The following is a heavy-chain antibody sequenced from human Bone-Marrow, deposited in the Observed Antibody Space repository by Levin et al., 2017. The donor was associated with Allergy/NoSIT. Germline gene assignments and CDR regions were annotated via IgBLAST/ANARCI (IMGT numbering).Heavy chain of an antibody. Sequence: ASVKVSCKVSGYIFTDYYMNWVQQAPGKGLEWMGLVDPKDGETRYADKFQGRVTISADTSTDTVYMELSGLTPEDTAVYYCANLGSTVNANQDDRGAWGQGTPVTVSS. D-gene: IGHD4-17*01. CDR2: VDPKDGET. J-gene: IGHJ6*02. CDR1: GYIFTDYY. CDR3: ANLGSTVNANQDDRGA. V-gene: IGHV1-69-2*01.